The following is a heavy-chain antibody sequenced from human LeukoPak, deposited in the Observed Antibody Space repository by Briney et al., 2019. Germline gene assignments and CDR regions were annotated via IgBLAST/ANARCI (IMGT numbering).Heavy chain of an antibody. V-gene: IGHV3-11*01. CDR2: ISVSGFTI. Sequence: GGSLRLSCAASGFTFSDYYMSWVRQAPGKGLEGVSYISVSGFTIYYAGAVKGRFTISRDNAKNSLYLQMNSLRAEDTAVYYCARDQIAAALAYYGMDVWGQGTTVTVSS. D-gene: IGHD6-13*01. CDR3: ARDQIAAALAYYGMDV. CDR1: GFTFSDYY. J-gene: IGHJ6*02.